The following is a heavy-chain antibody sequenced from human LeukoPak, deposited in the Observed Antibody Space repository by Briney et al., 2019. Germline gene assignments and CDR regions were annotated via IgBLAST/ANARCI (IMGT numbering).Heavy chain of an antibody. CDR2: IYYSGST. Sequence: PSETLSLTCTVSGGSISSYYWSWIRQPPGKGLEWIGYIYYSGSTNYNPSLKSRVTISVDTSKNQFSLKLSSVTAADTAVYYCARAENKYYFDYWGQGTLVTASS. CDR1: GGSISSYY. J-gene: IGHJ4*02. CDR3: ARAENKYYFDY. D-gene: IGHD1/OR15-1a*01. V-gene: IGHV4-59*01.